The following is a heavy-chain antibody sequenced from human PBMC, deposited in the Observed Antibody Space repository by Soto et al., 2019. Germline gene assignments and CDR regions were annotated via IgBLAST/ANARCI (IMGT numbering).Heavy chain of an antibody. D-gene: IGHD2-2*01. CDR1: GGSINSKSYF. V-gene: IGHV4-39*01. J-gene: IGHJ5*02. CDR2: INYVGKT. CDR3: ARVPGP. Sequence: PSETLSLTCSVSGGSINSKSYFWGWIRQTPGKGLEWIASINYVGKTYYSPSLKSRVAISVDTSKNQFSLRLSSVTAADTAVYYCARVPGPWGQGTLVTVSS.